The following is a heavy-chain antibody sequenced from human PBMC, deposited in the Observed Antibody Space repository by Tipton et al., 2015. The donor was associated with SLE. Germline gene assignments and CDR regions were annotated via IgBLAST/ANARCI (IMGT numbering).Heavy chain of an antibody. D-gene: IGHD2-8*02. CDR3: ARLVVLAAEGLYSFDY. Sequence: TLSLTCTVSGVSISNSDHYWGWIRQPPEKGLEWIGRIYYNLPSHYNPSLKSQVTISIDTSKNDYSLNVSSVTAADTAVYYCARLVVLAAEGLYSFDYWGHGTLVTVSS. J-gene: IGHJ4*01. CDR1: GVSISNSDHY. V-gene: IGHV4-39*02. CDR2: IYYNLPS.